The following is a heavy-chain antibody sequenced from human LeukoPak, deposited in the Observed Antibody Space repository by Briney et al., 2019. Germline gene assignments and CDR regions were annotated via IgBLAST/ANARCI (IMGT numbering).Heavy chain of an antibody. J-gene: IGHJ2*01. CDR2: INPSGGST. CDR3: ARASWSTVTTGYFDL. D-gene: IGHD4-17*01. CDR1: GYTFTSYY. V-gene: IGHV1-46*01. Sequence: GASVKVSCKASGYTFTSYYMHWVRQAPGQGLEWMGIINPSGGSTSYAQKFQGRVTMTRDTSTSTVYMELSSLRSEDTAVYYCARASWSTVTTGYFDLWGRGTLVTVSS.